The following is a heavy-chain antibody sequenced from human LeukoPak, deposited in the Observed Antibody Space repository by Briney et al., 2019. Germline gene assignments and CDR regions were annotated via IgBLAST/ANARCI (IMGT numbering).Heavy chain of an antibody. Sequence: GGSLRLSCAASGFTFSSYSMNWVRQAPGKGLEWVSSISSSSSYIYYADSVKGRLTISRDNAKNSLYLQMNSLRAEDTAVYYCARNLQRYKVFDYWGQGTLVTVSS. J-gene: IGHJ4*02. V-gene: IGHV3-21*01. CDR2: ISSSSSYI. CDR3: ARNLQRYKVFDY. D-gene: IGHD5-24*01. CDR1: GFTFSSYS.